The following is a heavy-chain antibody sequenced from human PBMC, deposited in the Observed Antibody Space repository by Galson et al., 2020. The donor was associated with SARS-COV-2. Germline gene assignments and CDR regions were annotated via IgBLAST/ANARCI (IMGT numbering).Heavy chain of an antibody. J-gene: IGHJ4*02. V-gene: IGHV1-2*06. Sequence: ASVKVSCEASGYTVTGHHIHWVRQAPGQGLEWLGRVNPNSGATNLAQKFQGRVTMTTAYMELSGLTSDDTATYYCARDLWFGELCPLGHWGQGTPVTVSS. CDR1: GYTVTGHH. CDR2: VNPNSGAT. CDR3: ARDLWFGELCPLGH. D-gene: IGHD3-10*01.